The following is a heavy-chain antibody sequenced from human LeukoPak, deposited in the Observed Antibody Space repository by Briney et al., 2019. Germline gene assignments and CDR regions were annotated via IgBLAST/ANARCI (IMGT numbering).Heavy chain of an antibody. CDR3: ARLNFGSEDY. J-gene: IGHJ4*02. V-gene: IGHV1-18*01. CDR1: GYTFTSYG. CDR2: ISAYNGNT. D-gene: IGHD3-10*01. Sequence: ASVKVSCEASGYTFTSYGISWVRQDPGQGLEWMGWISAYNGNTNYAQRLQGRVTMTTDTSTSTAYMELRSLRSDDTAVYYCARLNFGSEDYWGQGTLVTVSS.